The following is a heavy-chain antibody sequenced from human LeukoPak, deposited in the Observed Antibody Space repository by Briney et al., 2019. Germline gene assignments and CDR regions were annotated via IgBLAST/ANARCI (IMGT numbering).Heavy chain of an antibody. V-gene: IGHV1-2*04. CDR1: GYTFTGYY. CDR2: INPNSGGT. D-gene: IGHD3-3*01. Sequence: ASVKVSCKASGYTFTGYYMHWVRQAPGQGLEWMGWINPNSGGTNYAQKFQGWVTMTRDTSISTAYMELSRLRSDDTAVYYCATDLHYDFWSGFNYWGQGTLVTVSS. CDR3: ATDLHYDFWSGFNY. J-gene: IGHJ4*02.